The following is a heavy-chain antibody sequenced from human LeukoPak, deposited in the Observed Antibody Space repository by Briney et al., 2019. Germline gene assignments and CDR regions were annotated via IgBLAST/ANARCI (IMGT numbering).Heavy chain of an antibody. Sequence: PGGSLRLSCAASAFTFSSYAMSWVRQAPGKGLEWVSAISGSGGSTYYADSVKGRFTISRDNSKNTLYLQMNSLRAEDTAVYYCAKGRSYSSSSRSAGVDYWGQGTLVTVSS. V-gene: IGHV3-23*01. D-gene: IGHD6-6*01. CDR3: AKGRSYSSSSRSAGVDY. CDR2: ISGSGGST. J-gene: IGHJ4*02. CDR1: AFTFSSYA.